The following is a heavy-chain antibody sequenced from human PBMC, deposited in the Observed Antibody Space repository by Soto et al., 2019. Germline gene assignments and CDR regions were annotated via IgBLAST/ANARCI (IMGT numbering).Heavy chain of an antibody. Sequence: PWGTLCLTCDVSGYSISSIDWCSGGRHPPGKWLQWIGEVYHTGTTNYNPSLKSRVTISVDKSQNHFSLNVTSVTAADTAVYYCARSSGFSAIYLIDKWGKG. J-gene: IGHJ6*03. CDR3: ARSSGFSAIYLIDK. CDR2: VYHTGTT. V-gene: IGHV4-4*02. D-gene: IGHD2-2*02. CDR1: GYSISSIDW.